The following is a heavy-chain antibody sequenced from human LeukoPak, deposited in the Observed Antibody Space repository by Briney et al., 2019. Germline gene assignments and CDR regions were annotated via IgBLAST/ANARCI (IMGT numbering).Heavy chain of an antibody. CDR1: GYTFTSYG. Sequence: ASVKVSCKASGYTFTSYGISWVRQAPGQGLEWIGWISAYNGNTNYAQKLQGRVTMTTDTSTSTAYMELRSLRSDDTAVYYCARLGNYYDSSGSYDAFDIWGQGTMVTVSS. CDR3: ARLGNYYDSSGSYDAFDI. CDR2: ISAYNGNT. V-gene: IGHV1-18*01. J-gene: IGHJ3*02. D-gene: IGHD3-22*01.